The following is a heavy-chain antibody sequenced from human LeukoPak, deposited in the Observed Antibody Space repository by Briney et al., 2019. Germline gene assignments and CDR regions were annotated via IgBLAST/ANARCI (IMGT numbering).Heavy chain of an antibody. Sequence: GGSLRLSCAASGFTFSNFAMSWLRQAPGKGLEWVSGISVSGDRTYYADSVRGRFTISRGNSKNTLYLQMNSLRGDDTAVYYCAKQSTARSLGEGGQGTLVTVPS. CDR2: ISVSGDRT. D-gene: IGHD6-6*01. CDR3: AKQSTARSLGE. CDR1: GFTFSNFA. J-gene: IGHJ4*02. V-gene: IGHV3-23*01.